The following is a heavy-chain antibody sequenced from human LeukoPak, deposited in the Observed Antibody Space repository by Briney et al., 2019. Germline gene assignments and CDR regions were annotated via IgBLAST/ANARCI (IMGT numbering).Heavy chain of an antibody. V-gene: IGHV1-18*01. Sequence: GSSVKVSCEASGGTFSNSAISWVRQAPGQGLEWMGWISAYNGNTNYAQKLQGRVTMTTDTSTSTAYMELRSLRSDDTAVYYCARDPITDDAFDIWGQGTMVTVSS. CDR2: ISAYNGNT. CDR1: GGTFSNSA. D-gene: IGHD1-14*01. CDR3: ARDPITDDAFDI. J-gene: IGHJ3*02.